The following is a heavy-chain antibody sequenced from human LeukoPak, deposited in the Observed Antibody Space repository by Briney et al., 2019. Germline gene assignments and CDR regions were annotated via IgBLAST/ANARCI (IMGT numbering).Heavy chain of an antibody. V-gene: IGHV3-30*18. J-gene: IGHJ3*02. Sequence: TGGSLRLSCAASGFSFSTYNIHWVRQAPGKGLERVALISYDESTIYYADSVKGRFTISRDNSQNALYLEVSSLRPEDTAVYYCAKDPDEYDYVWGSYRLGAFDIWGQGTMVTVSS. D-gene: IGHD3-16*02. CDR3: AKDPDEYDYVWGSYRLGAFDI. CDR1: GFSFSTYN. CDR2: ISYDESTI.